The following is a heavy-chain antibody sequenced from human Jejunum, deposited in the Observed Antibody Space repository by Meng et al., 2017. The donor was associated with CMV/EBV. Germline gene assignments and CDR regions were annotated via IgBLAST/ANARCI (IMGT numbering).Heavy chain of an antibody. V-gene: IGHV1-18*01. CDR3: ARERPGSGYQVTDY. D-gene: IGHD2-2*01. Sequence: SGYVFNTKGISWVRQASGQGFEWIGWISPYNGNTKLADKFQGRVTLTTDSSTRTVYMDLRSLTSDDTAMYYCARERPGSGYQVTDYWGQGTLVTVSS. CDR2: ISPYNGNT. CDR1: GYVFNTKG. J-gene: IGHJ4*02.